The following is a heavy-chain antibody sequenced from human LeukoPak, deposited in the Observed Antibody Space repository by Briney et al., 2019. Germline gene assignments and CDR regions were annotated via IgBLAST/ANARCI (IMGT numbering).Heavy chain of an antibody. Sequence: SETLSLTCTVSGGSISSYYWAWIRQPPGKGLEWIANIYYSGSTYYSPSLKSRVIISVDTSKNQFSLKLSSVTAADTAIYYCAAMTTVTMYSYFFDSWGQGTLLTVSS. CDR2: IYYSGST. CDR3: AAMTTVTMYSYFFDS. V-gene: IGHV4-59*04. CDR1: GGSISSYY. J-gene: IGHJ4*02. D-gene: IGHD4-17*01.